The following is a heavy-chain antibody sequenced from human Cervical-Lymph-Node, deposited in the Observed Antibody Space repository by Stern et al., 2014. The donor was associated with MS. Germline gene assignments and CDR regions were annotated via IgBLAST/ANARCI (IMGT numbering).Heavy chain of an antibody. Sequence: QLQLQESGPGLVKPSETLSLTCTVSGGSISSYYWSWIRQPPGKGLEWIGYIYYSGSTNYNPSLKSRVTISVDTSKNQFSLKLSSVTAADTAVYYCARGGAADAFDIWGQGTMVTVSS. CDR1: GGSISSYY. V-gene: IGHV4-59*01. CDR3: ARGGAADAFDI. D-gene: IGHD3-16*01. CDR2: IYYSGST. J-gene: IGHJ3*02.